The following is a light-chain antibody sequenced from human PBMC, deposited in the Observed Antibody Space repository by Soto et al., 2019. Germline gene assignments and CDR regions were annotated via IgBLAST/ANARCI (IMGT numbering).Light chain of an antibody. CDR1: QSVSSY. CDR3: QQRSNWPPGAGWT. Sequence: EIVLTQSPATLSLSPGERATLSCRASQSVSSYLAWYQQKPGQAPRLLIYDASNRATGIPARFSGSGSGTASTLTLSSLEPEDFAVYYCQQRSNWPPGAGWTFGGGTKVEIK. CDR2: DAS. J-gene: IGKJ4*01. V-gene: IGKV3-11*01.